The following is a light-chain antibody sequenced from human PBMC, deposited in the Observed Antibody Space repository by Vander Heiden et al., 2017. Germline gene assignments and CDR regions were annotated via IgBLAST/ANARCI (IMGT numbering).Light chain of an antibody. CDR3: QQDDNLPLT. CDR1: QDISNY. J-gene: IGKJ4*01. Sequence: DIQMTQSPSSLSASGGDRVTITCQASQDISNYLNWYQQKPGQAPKLLIYDASNLETGVPSRFSGSGSGTDFTFTISSLQPEDFATYYCQQDDNLPLTFGGGTKVEIK. V-gene: IGKV1-33*01. CDR2: DAS.